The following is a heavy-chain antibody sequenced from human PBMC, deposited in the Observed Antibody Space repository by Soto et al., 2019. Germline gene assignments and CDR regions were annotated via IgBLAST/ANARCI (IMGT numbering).Heavy chain of an antibody. D-gene: IGHD5-12*01. Sequence: PSETLSLTCTVSGGSVSSGSYYWSWIRQPPGKGLEWIGYIYYSGSTNYNPSLKSRVTISVDRSTNQFSLKLISVTAADTAVYFCARGQSIVAAIDYFDYWGQGSLVTVSS. CDR2: IYYSGST. J-gene: IGHJ4*02. CDR1: GGSVSSGSYY. CDR3: ARGQSIVAAIDYFDY. V-gene: IGHV4-61*01.